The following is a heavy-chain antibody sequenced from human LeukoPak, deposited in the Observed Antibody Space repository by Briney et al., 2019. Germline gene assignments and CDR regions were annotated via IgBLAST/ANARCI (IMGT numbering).Heavy chain of an antibody. CDR2: IYYSGST. CDR3: ARVRRYYYDSSGAFDI. J-gene: IGHJ3*02. Sequence: SETLSLTCTVSGGSISSYYWSWIRQPPGKGLEWIGYIYYSGSTNYNPSLKSRVTISVDTSKNQFSLKLSSVTAADTAVYYCARVRRYYYDSSGAFDIWGQGTMVTVSS. V-gene: IGHV4-59*01. CDR1: GGSISSYY. D-gene: IGHD3-22*01.